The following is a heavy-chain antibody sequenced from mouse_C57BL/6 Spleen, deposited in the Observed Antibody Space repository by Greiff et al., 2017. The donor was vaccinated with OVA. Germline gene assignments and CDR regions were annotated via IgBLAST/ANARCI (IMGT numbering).Heavy chain of an antibody. J-gene: IGHJ4*01. CDR3: ARRLLTYAMDY. CDR2: ISNGGGST. D-gene: IGHD2-10*01. Sequence: EVQGVESGGGLVQPGGSLKLSCAASGFTFSDYYMYWVRQTPEKRLEWVAYISNGGGSTYYPDTVKGRFTISRDNAKNTLYLQMSRLKSEDTAMYYCARRLLTYAMDYWGQGTSVTVSS. V-gene: IGHV5-12*01. CDR1: GFTFSDYY.